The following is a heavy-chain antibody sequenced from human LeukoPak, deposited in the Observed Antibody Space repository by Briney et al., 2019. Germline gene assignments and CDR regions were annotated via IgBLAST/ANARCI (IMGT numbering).Heavy chain of an antibody. V-gene: IGHV1-69*13. D-gene: IGHD3-10*01. CDR2: IIPIFGTA. Sequence: SVKVSCKASGGTFSSYAISWVRQAPGQGLEWMGGIIPIFGTANYAQKFQGRVTITADESTSTVYMELSSLRSEDTAVYYFARDVTMVRGARNRPYKCFDPWGQGTLVTVSS. CDR1: GGTFSSYA. J-gene: IGHJ5*02. CDR3: ARDVTMVRGARNRPYKCFDP.